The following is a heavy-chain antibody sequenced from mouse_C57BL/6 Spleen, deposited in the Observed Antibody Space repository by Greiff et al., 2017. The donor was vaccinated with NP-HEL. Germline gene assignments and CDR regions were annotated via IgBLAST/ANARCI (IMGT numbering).Heavy chain of an antibody. CDR3: ARRDQGYWYFDV. CDR2: IYPGDGDT. D-gene: IGHD3-3*01. J-gene: IGHJ1*03. V-gene: IGHV1-80*01. CDR1: GYAFSSYW. Sequence: VQRVESGAELVKPGASVKISCKASGYAFSSYWMNWVKQRPGKGLEWIGQIYPGDGDTNYNGKFKGKATLTADKSSSTAYMQLSSLTSEDSAVYFCARRDQGYWYFDVWGTGTTVTVSS.